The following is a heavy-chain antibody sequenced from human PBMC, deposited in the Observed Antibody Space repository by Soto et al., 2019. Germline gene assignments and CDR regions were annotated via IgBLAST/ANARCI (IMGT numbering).Heavy chain of an antibody. CDR1: GFTFSSYS. CDR3: ARDIVTYYDYIWGSYRPPDAFDI. CDR2: ISSSSTI. J-gene: IGHJ3*02. D-gene: IGHD3-16*02. V-gene: IGHV3-48*01. Sequence: PGGSLRLSCAASGFTFSSYSMNWVRQAPGKGLEWVSYISSSSTIYYADSVKGRFTISRDNAKNSLYLQMNSLRAEDTAVYYCARDIVTYYDYIWGSYRPPDAFDIWGQGTMVTVSS.